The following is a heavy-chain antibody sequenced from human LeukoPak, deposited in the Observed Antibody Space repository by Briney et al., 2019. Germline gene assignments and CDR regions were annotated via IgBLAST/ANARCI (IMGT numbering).Heavy chain of an antibody. J-gene: IGHJ2*01. V-gene: IGHV2-70*16. D-gene: IGHD3-10*01. CDR1: GFSLNTRGMC. CDR3: ARIREGYGSGTYYPGHFDL. Sequence: ESGPVLVKPTQTLTLTCTFSGFSLNTRGMCVSWIRQPPGKALERLAHLDWDEDKFYSTSLKTRLTISKDTSKNQVVLTMTNMDPVDTATYYCARIREGYGSGTYYPGHFDLWGRGTLVTVSS. CDR2: LDWDEDK.